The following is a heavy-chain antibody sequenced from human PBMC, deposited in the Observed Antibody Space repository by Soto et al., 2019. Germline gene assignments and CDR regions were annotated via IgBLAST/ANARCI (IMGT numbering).Heavy chain of an antibody. Sequence: ASVKVSCKASGYTFTSYGISWVRQAPVQGLEWMGWISAYNGNTNYAQKLQGRVTMTTDTSTSTAYMELGSLRSDDTAVYYCARKNYDFWSGYGWFDPWGQGTLVTVSS. D-gene: IGHD3-3*01. CDR1: GYTFTSYG. J-gene: IGHJ5*02. CDR3: ARKNYDFWSGYGWFDP. CDR2: ISAYNGNT. V-gene: IGHV1-18*01.